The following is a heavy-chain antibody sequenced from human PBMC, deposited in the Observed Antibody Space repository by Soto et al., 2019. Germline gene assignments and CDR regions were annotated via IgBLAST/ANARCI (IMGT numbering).Heavy chain of an antibody. V-gene: IGHV4-31*03. D-gene: IGHD3-22*01. J-gene: IGHJ4*02. CDR2: IYYSGST. CDR1: GGSISSGGYY. CDR3: ARCNIGYDSSQQYYFDY. Sequence: QVQLQESGPGLVKPSQTLSLTCTVSGGSISSGGYYWSWIRQHPGKGLEWIGYIYYSGSTYYNPSLKSRVTITVDTSKNQFSLKLSSVTAADTAVYYCARCNIGYDSSQQYYFDYWGQGTLVTVSS.